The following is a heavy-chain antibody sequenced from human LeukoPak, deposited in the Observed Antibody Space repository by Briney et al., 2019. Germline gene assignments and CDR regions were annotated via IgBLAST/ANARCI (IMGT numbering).Heavy chain of an antibody. CDR3: TTYAVDYYMDV. J-gene: IGHJ6*03. Sequence: GGSLRLSCAASGFTFSNAWMSWVRQAPGKGLEWVGRIKSKTNDGTSDYAAPVKGRFTISRDDSKNTLYLQMNSLEADDTAVYYCTTYAVDYYMDVWAKGTTVTVSS. CDR1: GFTFSNAW. CDR2: IKSKTNDGTS. D-gene: IGHD2-8*01. V-gene: IGHV3-15*01.